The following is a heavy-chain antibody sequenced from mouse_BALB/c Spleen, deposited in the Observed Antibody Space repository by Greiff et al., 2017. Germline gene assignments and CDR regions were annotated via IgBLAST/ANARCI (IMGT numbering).Heavy chain of an antibody. Sequence: QVQLQQSGAELARPGASVKLSCKASGYTFTSYWMQWVKQRPGQGLEWIGAIYPGDGDTRYTQKFKGKATLTADKSSSTAYMQLSSLASEDSAVYYCASPYVFAYWGQGTLVTVSA. V-gene: IGHV1-87*01. CDR1: GYTFTSYW. J-gene: IGHJ3*01. D-gene: IGHD2-12*01. CDR3: ASPYVFAY. CDR2: IYPGDGDT.